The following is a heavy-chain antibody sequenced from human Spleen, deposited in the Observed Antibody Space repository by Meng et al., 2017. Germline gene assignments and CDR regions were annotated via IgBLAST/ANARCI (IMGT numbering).Heavy chain of an antibody. CDR3: ARDPGVRGVIGTFDP. V-gene: IGHV4-39*07. D-gene: IGHD3-10*01. J-gene: IGHJ5*02. Sequence: ESLKISCTVSGGSVSSSPDYWGWIRQPPGKGLEWIGDISYSGSTYYNPSLKSRLTISLDTSKTQFSLRLSSVTAADTAVYYCARDPGVRGVIGTFDPWGQGTLVTVSS. CDR1: GGSVSSSPDY. CDR2: ISYSGST.